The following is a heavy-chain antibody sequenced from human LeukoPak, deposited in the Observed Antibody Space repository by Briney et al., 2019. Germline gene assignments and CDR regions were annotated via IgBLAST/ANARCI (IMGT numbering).Heavy chain of an antibody. CDR1: GFTFSNAW. CDR2: IKSKTDGGTT. Sequence: GGSLRLSCAASGFTFSNAWMSWVRQAPGKGLEWVGRIKSKTDGGTTDYAAPVKGRFTISRDDSKITLYLQMNSLKTEDTAVYYCTTEVGCCSSTSCYSFDYWGQGTLVTVSS. V-gene: IGHV3-15*01. D-gene: IGHD2-2*02. J-gene: IGHJ4*02. CDR3: TTEVGCCSSTSCYSFDY.